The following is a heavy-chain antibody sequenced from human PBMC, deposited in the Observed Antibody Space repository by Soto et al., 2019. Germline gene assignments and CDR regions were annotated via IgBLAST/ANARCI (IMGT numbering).Heavy chain of an antibody. Sequence: KTXASLSLTCTVCGGCISSYYWSWIRQPAGKGLEWIGRIYTSGSTNYNPSLKSRVTMSVDTSKNQFSLKLSSVTAADTAVYYCAREGEVFSGVAAYNWFDPWGQGTLVTVSS. CDR1: GGCISSYY. CDR2: IYTSGST. D-gene: IGHD2-15*01. CDR3: AREGEVFSGVAAYNWFDP. V-gene: IGHV4-4*07. J-gene: IGHJ5*02.